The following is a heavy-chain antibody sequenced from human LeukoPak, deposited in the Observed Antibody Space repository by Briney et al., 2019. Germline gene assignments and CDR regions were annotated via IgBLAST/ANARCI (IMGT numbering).Heavy chain of an antibody. J-gene: IGHJ4*02. CDR1: GFTFSSYA. Sequence: GSLRLSCAASGFTFSSYAMSWVRQAPGKGLEWVSAISGSGGSTYYAGSVKGRFTISRDNSKNTLYLQMNSLRAEDTAVYYCAKGPNLVLRYFDWMPDYYFDYWGQGTLVTVSS. V-gene: IGHV3-23*01. CDR3: AKGPNLVLRYFDWMPDYYFDY. D-gene: IGHD3-9*01. CDR2: ISGSGGST.